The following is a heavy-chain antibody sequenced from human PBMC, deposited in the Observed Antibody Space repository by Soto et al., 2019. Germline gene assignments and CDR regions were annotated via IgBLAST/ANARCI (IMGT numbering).Heavy chain of an antibody. J-gene: IGHJ4*02. CDR3: ARARCSSGQCYYFDY. D-gene: IGHD2-15*01. Sequence: EVQLVESGEGLVQPGGSLRLSCAASGFTFSRYNIHWIRQAPGKGLEFVSAISRSGDRTYYADSVKGRFTITRDNSKNTAWLQMGSLRAEDMAVYYCARARCSSGQCYYFDYWGLGALVSVSS. CDR2: ISRSGDRT. CDR1: GFTFSRYN. V-gene: IGHV3-64*02.